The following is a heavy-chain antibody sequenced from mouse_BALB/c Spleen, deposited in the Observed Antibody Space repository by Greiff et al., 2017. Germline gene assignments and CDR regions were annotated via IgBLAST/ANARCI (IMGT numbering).Heavy chain of an antibody. J-gene: IGHJ3*01. CDR3: ARETTGPPFAY. D-gene: IGHD1-1*01. Sequence: DVQLQESGPDLVKPSQSLSLTCTVTGYSITSGYSWPWIRQFPGNKLEWMGYIHYSGSTNYNPSLKSRISITRDTSKNQFFLQLNSVTTEDTATYYCARETTGPPFAYWGQGTLVTVSA. V-gene: IGHV3-1*02. CDR2: IHYSGST. CDR1: GYSITSGYS.